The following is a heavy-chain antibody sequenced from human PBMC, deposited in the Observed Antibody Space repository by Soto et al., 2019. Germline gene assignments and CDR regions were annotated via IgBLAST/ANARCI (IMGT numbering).Heavy chain of an antibody. J-gene: IGHJ4*02. CDR1: GYTFTGYA. Sequence: QVQLVQSGAEEKKPGASVKVSCKASGYTFTGYAMHWVRQAPGQRLEWMGWINAGNGNTKYSQKFQARVTITRDTSARTAYMELSSLRSEDTAVYYCASAVAVPADLDYWGQGTLVTVSS. D-gene: IGHD6-19*01. CDR2: INAGNGNT. V-gene: IGHV1-3*05. CDR3: ASAVAVPADLDY.